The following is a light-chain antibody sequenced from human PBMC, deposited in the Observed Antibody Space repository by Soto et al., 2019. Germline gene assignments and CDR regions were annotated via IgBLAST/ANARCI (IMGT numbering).Light chain of an antibody. V-gene: IGLV2-23*01. Sequence: QSALTQPASVSGSPGQSITISCTGTSSDVGNYNLVSWYQQHPGKVPKLMIYEDNKRPSGVSDRFSGSKSFNTASLTISGLLTEDEADYYCCSFAGGNTWVFGGGTKVTVL. CDR1: SSDVGNYNL. CDR2: EDN. J-gene: IGLJ3*02. CDR3: CSFAGGNTWV.